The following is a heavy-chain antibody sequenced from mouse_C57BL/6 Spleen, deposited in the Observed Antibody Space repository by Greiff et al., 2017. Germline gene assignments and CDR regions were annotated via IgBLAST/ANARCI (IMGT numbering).Heavy chain of an antibody. V-gene: IGHV1-82*01. J-gene: IGHJ2*01. CDR1: GYAFSSSW. D-gene: IGHD2-4*01. Sequence: QVQLKQSGPELVKPGASVKISCKASGYAFSSSWMNWVKQRPGKGLEWIGRIYPGDGDTNYNGKFKGKATLTAEKSSSTAYMQLSSLTSEDSAVYFCAREGYDYDPLFDYWGQGTTLTVSS. CDR2: IYPGDGDT. CDR3: AREGYDYDPLFDY.